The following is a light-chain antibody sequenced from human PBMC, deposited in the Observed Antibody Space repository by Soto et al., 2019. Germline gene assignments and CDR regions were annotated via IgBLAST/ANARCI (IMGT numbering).Light chain of an antibody. Sequence: QSALTQPASVSGSPGQSITISCTGTSSDVGSYNLVSWYQQHPGKAPKVLIYEDSKRPSGVSDHFSASKSGNTASLTISGLQDDDEADYYCCSYAGSSTLLFGGGTKLTVL. CDR2: EDS. J-gene: IGLJ3*02. CDR1: SSDVGSYNL. CDR3: CSYAGSSTLL. V-gene: IGLV2-23*01.